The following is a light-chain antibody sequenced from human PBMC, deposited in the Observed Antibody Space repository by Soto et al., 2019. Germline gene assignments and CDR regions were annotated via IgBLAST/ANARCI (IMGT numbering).Light chain of an antibody. J-gene: IGKJ5*01. Sequence: EIVLTQSAATLSLYQGERATLSCRSSQSVSSYLAWYQQKPGQAPRLLIYDASNRATGIPARFSGSGSGTDFTLTISCLEPEDFAIHYCQQLSNLLLIPFPEVTRLENK. V-gene: IGKV3-11*01. CDR3: QQLSNLLLIP. CDR2: DAS. CDR1: QSVSSY.